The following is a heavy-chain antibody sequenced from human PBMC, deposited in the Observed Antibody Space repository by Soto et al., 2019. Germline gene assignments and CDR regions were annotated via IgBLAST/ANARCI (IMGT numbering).Heavy chain of an antibody. D-gene: IGHD4-17*01. Sequence: QVQLVQSGAEVKKPGSSVKVSCKASGGTFSSYAISWVRQAPGQGLEWMGGIIPIFGTANYAQKFQGRVTITADESTSTAYMELSSLRSKDTAVYYCARERDMTTVTTNYYYGMDVWGQGTTVTVAS. V-gene: IGHV1-69*01. CDR1: GGTFSSYA. CDR2: IIPIFGTA. CDR3: ARERDMTTVTTNYYYGMDV. J-gene: IGHJ6*02.